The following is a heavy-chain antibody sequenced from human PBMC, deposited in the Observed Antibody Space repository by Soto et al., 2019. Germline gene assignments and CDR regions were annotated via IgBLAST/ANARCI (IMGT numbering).Heavy chain of an antibody. CDR3: ARESEDLTSNFDY. J-gene: IGHJ4*02. CDR1: GFIFTRYS. CDR2: ISSTTNYI. Sequence: GGSLRLSCAASGFIFTRYSMNWVRQAPGKGLEWVSSISSTTNYIYYGDSMKGRFTISRDNAKNSLYLEMNSLRAEDTAVYYCARESEDLTSNFDYWGQGPLVTVSS. V-gene: IGHV3-21*06.